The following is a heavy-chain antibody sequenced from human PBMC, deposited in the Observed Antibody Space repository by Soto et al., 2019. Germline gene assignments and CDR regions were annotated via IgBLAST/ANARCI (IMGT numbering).Heavy chain of an antibody. CDR1: GGSISSSSYY. V-gene: IGHV4-39*01. D-gene: IGHD3-10*01. CDR2: IYYSGST. Sequence: QLQLQESGPGLVKPSETLSLTCTVSGGSISSSSYYWGWIRQPPGKGLEWIGRIYYSGSTYYNPSLKSRVTISVDTSKNQFSLKLSSVTAADTAVYYCARHHRSGRTLWFDPWGQGTLVTVSS. CDR3: ARHHRSGRTLWFDP. J-gene: IGHJ5*02.